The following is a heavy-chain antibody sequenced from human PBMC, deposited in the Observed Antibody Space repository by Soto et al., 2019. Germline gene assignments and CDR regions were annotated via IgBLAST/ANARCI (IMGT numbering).Heavy chain of an antibody. CDR2: IKSKADGGTT. Sequence: ESGGGLVRPGGSLRLSCAASGFTFNIAWMSWVRQAPGKGLEWVGRIKSKADGGTTEYAAPVKGRFTISRDDSENTLYLEMRSPKREDTAVYYCTTGGSPFYYYYARDVWGQGTTVTVSS. J-gene: IGHJ6*02. V-gene: IGHV3-15*01. CDR1: GFTFNIAW. D-gene: IGHD6-6*01. CDR3: TTGGSPFYYYYARDV.